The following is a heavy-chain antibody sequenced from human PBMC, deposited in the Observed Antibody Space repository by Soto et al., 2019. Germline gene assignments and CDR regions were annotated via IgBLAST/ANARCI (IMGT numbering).Heavy chain of an antibody. CDR2: IYYSGST. Sequence: SETLSLTCTVSGGSISSYYWSWIRQPPGKGLEWIGYIYYSGSTNYNPSLKSRVTISVDTSKNQFSLKLSSVTAADTAVYYCARALHYYDSSGYRVDAFDIWGQGTMVTVSS. CDR1: GGSISSYY. D-gene: IGHD3-22*01. V-gene: IGHV4-59*01. J-gene: IGHJ3*02. CDR3: ARALHYYDSSGYRVDAFDI.